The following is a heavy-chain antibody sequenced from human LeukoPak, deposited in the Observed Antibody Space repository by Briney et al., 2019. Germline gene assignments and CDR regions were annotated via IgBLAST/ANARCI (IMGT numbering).Heavy chain of an antibody. J-gene: IGHJ2*01. D-gene: IGHD2-2*01. CDR2: INPNSGGT. Sequence: ASVKVSCKASGYTFTGYYVHWVRQAPGQGLEWMGWINPNSGGTNYAQEFQGRVTMTRDTSISTAYMELSRLRSDDTAVYYCARVLCSSTSCYGPSWYFDLWGRGTLVTVSS. CDR1: GYTFTGYY. CDR3: ARVLCSSTSCYGPSWYFDL. V-gene: IGHV1-2*02.